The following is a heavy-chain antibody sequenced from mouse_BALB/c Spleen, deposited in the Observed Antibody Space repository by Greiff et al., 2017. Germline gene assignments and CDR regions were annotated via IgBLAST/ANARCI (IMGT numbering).Heavy chain of an antibody. V-gene: IGHV5-9-4*01. CDR2: ISSGGSYT. CDR3: ARVRTATFAMDY. J-gene: IGHJ4*01. CDR1: GFTFSSYA. D-gene: IGHD1-2*01. Sequence: EVHLVESGGGLVKPGGSLKLSCAASGFTFSSYAMSWVRQSPEKRLEWVAEISSGGSYTYYPDTVTGRFTISRDNAKNTLYLEMSSLRSEDTAMYYCARVRTATFAMDYWGQGTSVTVSS.